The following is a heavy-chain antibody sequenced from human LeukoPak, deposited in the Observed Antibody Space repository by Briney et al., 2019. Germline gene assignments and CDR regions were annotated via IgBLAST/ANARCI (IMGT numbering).Heavy chain of an antibody. D-gene: IGHD3-22*01. J-gene: IGHJ5*02. CDR3: AKDQAIIVVVYSTGWFDP. V-gene: IGHV3-23*01. Sequence: PGGSLRLSCAASGFTFSSYAMSWVRQAPGKGLEWVSAISGSGGSTYYADSVKGRFTISRDNSKNTLYLQMNSLRAEDTAVYYCAKDQAIIVVVYSTGWFDPWGQGTLVTVSS. CDR1: GFTFSSYA. CDR2: ISGSGGST.